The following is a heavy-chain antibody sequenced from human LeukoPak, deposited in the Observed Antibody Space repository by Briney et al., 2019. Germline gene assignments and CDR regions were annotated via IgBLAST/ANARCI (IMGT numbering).Heavy chain of an antibody. V-gene: IGHV1-69*06. CDR1: GGTFSSYA. CDR2: IIPIFGTA. Sequence: GASVKVSCKASGGTFSSYAISWARQAPGQGLEWMGGIIPIFGTANYAQKFQGRVTITADKSTSTAYMELSSLRSEDTAVYYCARAELLWFGELKYNWFDPWGQGTLVTVSS. D-gene: IGHD3-10*01. J-gene: IGHJ5*02. CDR3: ARAELLWFGELKYNWFDP.